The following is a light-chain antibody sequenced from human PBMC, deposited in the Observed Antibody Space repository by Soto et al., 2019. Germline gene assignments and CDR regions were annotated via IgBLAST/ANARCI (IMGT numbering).Light chain of an antibody. Sequence: EIVMTQSPATLSVSPGERATLSCRASQSVGSHLAWYQQKPGQAPRLLIYGASTRATGIPARFSGSGSGTEFTLTISNLQSEDFAVYFCQQYHNWPPITFGQGTRLEI. CDR2: GAS. V-gene: IGKV3-15*01. CDR1: QSVGSH. CDR3: QQYHNWPPIT. J-gene: IGKJ5*01.